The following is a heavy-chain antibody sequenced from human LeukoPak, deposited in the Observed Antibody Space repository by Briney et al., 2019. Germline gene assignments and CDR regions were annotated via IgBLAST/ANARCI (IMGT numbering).Heavy chain of an antibody. CDR1: GYTFTGYY. CDR2: IDPNSGGT. D-gene: IGHD6-13*01. V-gene: IGHV1-2*06. J-gene: IGHJ4*02. CDR3: ARFSSSWYGYYFDY. Sequence: GASVKVSCKASGYTFTGYYMHWVRQAPGQGPEWMGRIDPNSGGTNYAQKFQGRVTMTRDTSISTAYMELSRLRSDDTAVYYCARFSSSWYGYYFDYWGQGTLVTVSS.